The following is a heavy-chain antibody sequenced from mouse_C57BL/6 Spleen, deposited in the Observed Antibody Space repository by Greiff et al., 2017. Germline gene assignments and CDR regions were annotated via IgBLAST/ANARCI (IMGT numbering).Heavy chain of an antibody. V-gene: IGHV1-15*01. Sequence: QVQLKESGAELVRPGASVTLSCKASGYTFTDYEMHWVKQTPVHGLEWIGAIDPETGGTAYNQKFKGKAILTADKSSSTAYMELRSLTSEDSAVYYCTNSHYYGSTHWYFDVWGTGTTVTVSS. CDR1: GYTFTDYE. D-gene: IGHD1-1*01. CDR2: IDPETGGT. CDR3: TNSHYYGSTHWYFDV. J-gene: IGHJ1*03.